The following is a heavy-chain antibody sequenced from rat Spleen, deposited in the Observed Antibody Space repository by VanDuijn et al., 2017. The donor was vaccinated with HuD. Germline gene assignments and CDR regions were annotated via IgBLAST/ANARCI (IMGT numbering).Heavy chain of an antibody. CDR3: TTDLANNPVAS. Sequence: EVQLVESGEGLVQPGRSMNLSCAASGFTFSNYYMAWVRQAPTKGLEWVAYITSSGFTTYYRDSVKGRFTISRDNANSTLYLQMDSLRSEDTATYYCTTDLANNPVASWGQGTLVTVSS. V-gene: IGHV5-27*01. D-gene: IGHD3-8*01. CDR2: ITSSGFTT. J-gene: IGHJ3*01. CDR1: GFTFSNYY.